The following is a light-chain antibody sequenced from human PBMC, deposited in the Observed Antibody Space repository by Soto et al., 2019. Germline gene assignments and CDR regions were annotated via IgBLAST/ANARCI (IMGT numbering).Light chain of an antibody. Sequence: EIVLTQSPATLSLSPGERATLSCRASESVSTFLAWYQQKPGQAPRLLIYEASSRATGIPARFSGGGSGTVFTLTIGRLEPEDFAVYYCQQRSNWPPWTFGQGTKVDIK. CDR2: EAS. V-gene: IGKV3-11*01. CDR3: QQRSNWPPWT. J-gene: IGKJ1*01. CDR1: ESVSTF.